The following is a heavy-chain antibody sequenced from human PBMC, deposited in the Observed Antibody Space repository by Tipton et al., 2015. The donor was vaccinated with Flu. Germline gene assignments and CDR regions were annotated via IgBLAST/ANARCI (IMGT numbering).Heavy chain of an antibody. CDR1: GGTFSSYT. Sequence: QSGAEVKKPGSSVKVSCKASGGTFSSYTISWVRQAPGQGLEWMGRIIPILGIANYAQKFQGRVTITADKSTSTAYMELSSLRSEDTAVYYCARGGPGYGMDVWGQGTTVTVSS. CDR2: IIPILGIA. J-gene: IGHJ6*02. CDR3: ARGGPGYGMDV. D-gene: IGHD3-10*01. V-gene: IGHV1-69*04.